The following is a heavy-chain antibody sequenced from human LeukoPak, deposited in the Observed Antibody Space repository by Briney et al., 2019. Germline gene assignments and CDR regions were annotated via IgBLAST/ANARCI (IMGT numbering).Heavy chain of an antibody. CDR3: ARVIMSSGYRSWFDP. CDR1: GGSISSGSYY. Sequence: SETLSLTCTVSGGSISSGSYYWSWIRQPAGKGLEWIGRFYTSGSTNYNPSLKSRVTISVDTSKNQFSLKLKSVTAADTAVYYCARVIMSSGYRSWFDPWGQGTLVTVSS. CDR2: FYTSGST. V-gene: IGHV4-61*02. J-gene: IGHJ5*02. D-gene: IGHD6-19*01.